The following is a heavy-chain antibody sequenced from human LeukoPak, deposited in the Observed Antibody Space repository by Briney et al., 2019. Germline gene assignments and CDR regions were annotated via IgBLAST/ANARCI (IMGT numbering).Heavy chain of an antibody. CDR3: ARDKVPTTISNWFDP. J-gene: IGHJ5*02. V-gene: IGHV1-46*01. Sequence: GASVKVSCKASGYTFITYYIHWVRQAPGQGLGWMGIINPSGGSTSYAQKFQGRVTMTRDTSTSTVYMELSSLRSEDTAVYYCARDKVPTTISNWFDPWGQGTLVTVSS. D-gene: IGHD2-2*01. CDR2: INPSGGST. CDR1: GYTFITYY.